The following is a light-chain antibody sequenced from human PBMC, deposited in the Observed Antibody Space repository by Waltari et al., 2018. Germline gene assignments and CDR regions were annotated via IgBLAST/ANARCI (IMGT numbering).Light chain of an antibody. CDR2: EVS. CDR3: CSYSSSSIVL. Sequence: QAALTQSPSVSGSPGQSVTISCTGTRSDIGDYNRVSWYRQNPGKAPKLMIFEVSKRPSGVSDRFSGSKSGNTASLTISGLQAEDESDYYCCSYSSSSIVLFGGGTRLTVL. CDR1: RSDIGDYNR. J-gene: IGLJ2*01. V-gene: IGLV2-14*01.